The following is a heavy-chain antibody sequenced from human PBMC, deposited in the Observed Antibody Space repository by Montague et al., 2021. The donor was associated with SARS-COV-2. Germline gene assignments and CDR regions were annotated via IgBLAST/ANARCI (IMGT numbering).Heavy chain of an antibody. Sequence: SETLSLTCTVSGGSISSYYCCWIRQPPGKGLEWIGYIYFSWSTNYNPALKTRVTISVDTSKNQFSLKLSSVSAADTGVYDCASGFDYWGQGTLVTVSS. CDR3: ASGFDY. V-gene: IGHV4-59*01. CDR2: IYFSWST. J-gene: IGHJ4*02. CDR1: GGSISSYY.